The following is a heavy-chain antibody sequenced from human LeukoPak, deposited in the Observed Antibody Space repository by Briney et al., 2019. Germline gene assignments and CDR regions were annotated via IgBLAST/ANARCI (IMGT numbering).Heavy chain of an antibody. J-gene: IGHJ4*02. Sequence: ASVKVSCKASGYTFTGYYIDWVRQAPGQGLEWMGWINSDSGGTNYAQKFQGRVTMTRDTSTSTAYMELSSLRSDDTAFYYCARDTITVTTPYFDYWDQGTLVTVPS. CDR1: GYTFTGYY. CDR3: ARDTITVTTPYFDY. CDR2: INSDSGGT. V-gene: IGHV1-2*02. D-gene: IGHD4-17*01.